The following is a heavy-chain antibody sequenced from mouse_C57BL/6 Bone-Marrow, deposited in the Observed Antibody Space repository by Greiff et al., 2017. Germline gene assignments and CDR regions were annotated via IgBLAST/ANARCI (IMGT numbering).Heavy chain of an antibody. CDR2: INPYNGDT. CDR3: ARTDYYGSSYSWFAY. D-gene: IGHD1-1*01. J-gene: IGHJ3*01. V-gene: IGHV1-20*01. CDR1: GYSFTGYF. Sequence: VLLKESGPELVKPGDSVKISCKASGYSFTGYFMNWVMQSHGKSLEWIGRINPYNGDTFYNQKFKGKATLTVDKSSSTAHMELRSLTSEDSAVYYCARTDYYGSSYSWFAYWGQGTLVTVSA.